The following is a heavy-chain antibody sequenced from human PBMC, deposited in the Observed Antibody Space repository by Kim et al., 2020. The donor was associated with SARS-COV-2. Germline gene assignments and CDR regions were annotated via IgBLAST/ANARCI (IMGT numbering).Heavy chain of an antibody. CDR3: ARDIQQQLVLGWFDP. J-gene: IGHJ5*02. Sequence: SETLSLTCAVYGGSFSGYYWSWIRQPPGKGLEWIGEINHSGSTNYNPSLKSRVTISVDTSKNQFSLKLSSVTAADTAVYYCARDIQQQLVLGWFDPWGQGTLVTVSS. CDR1: GGSFSGYY. V-gene: IGHV4-34*01. D-gene: IGHD6-13*01. CDR2: INHSGST.